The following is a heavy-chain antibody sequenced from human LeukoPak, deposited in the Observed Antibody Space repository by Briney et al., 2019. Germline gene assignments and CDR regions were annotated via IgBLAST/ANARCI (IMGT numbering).Heavy chain of an antibody. CDR3: ARAFYDSRGYGMDV. V-gene: IGHV3-53*01. Sequence: GGSLRLSCAASGFTVSSNYMSWVRQAPGKGLEWVAVMYSGGSTYYADSVKGRFTISRDNSKNTLYVQMNGLRAEDTAVYYCARAFYDSRGYGMDVWGQGTTVTVSS. J-gene: IGHJ6*02. CDR2: MYSGGST. D-gene: IGHD3-22*01. CDR1: GFTVSSNY.